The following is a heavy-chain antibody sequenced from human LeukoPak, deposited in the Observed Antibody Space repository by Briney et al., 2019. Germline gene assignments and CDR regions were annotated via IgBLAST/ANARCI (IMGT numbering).Heavy chain of an antibody. CDR3: TSDPPSFP. J-gene: IGHJ1*01. CDR2: IRSNSNGGAA. Sequence: PGGSLRLLCTASGFSLCDYGMAWVAQAPGQGLEWVSFIRSNSNGGAADYAASVKGRFTMSRDDSKSIAYLQMNSLKIEDTGVYYCTSDPPSFPWGQGTLVTVSS. CDR1: GFSLCDYG. V-gene: IGHV3-49*04.